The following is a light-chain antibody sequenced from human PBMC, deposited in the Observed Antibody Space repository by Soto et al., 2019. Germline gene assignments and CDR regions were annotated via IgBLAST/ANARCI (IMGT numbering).Light chain of an antibody. Sequence: EIVLTQSPATLSLSPGKRATLSCRASDGVSTFLAWYQQKPGQAPRLLIYDASNRATGIPARFSGSGSGTDFTLTISSLEPEDSAVYYCQQRSNWPLTFGGGTKVEIQ. CDR2: DAS. J-gene: IGKJ4*01. CDR1: DGVSTF. CDR3: QQRSNWPLT. V-gene: IGKV3D-11*01.